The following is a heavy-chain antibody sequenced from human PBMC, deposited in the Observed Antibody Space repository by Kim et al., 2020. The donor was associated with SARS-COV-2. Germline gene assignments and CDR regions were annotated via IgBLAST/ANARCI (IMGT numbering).Heavy chain of an antibody. Sequence: SETLSLTCTVSGYSISSGYYWGWIRQPPGKGLEWIGSIYHSGSTYYNPSLKSRVTISVDTSKNQFSLKLSSVTAADTAVYYCARDGLVDYDGDYATREINWFDPWGQGTLVTVSS. D-gene: IGHD4-17*01. J-gene: IGHJ5*02. CDR3: ARDGLVDYDGDYATREINWFDP. CDR2: IYHSGST. CDR1: GYSISSGYY. V-gene: IGHV4-38-2*02.